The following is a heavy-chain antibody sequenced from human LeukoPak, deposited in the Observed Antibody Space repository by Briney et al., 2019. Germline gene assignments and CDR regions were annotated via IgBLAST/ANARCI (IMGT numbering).Heavy chain of an antibody. CDR2: ISSSSSYI. V-gene: IGHV3-21*01. Sequence: GGSLRLSCAASGFTFSNAWMNWVRQAPGKGLEWVSSISSSSSYIYYADSVKGRFTISRDNAKNSLYLQMNSLRAEDTAVYYCASDRSSSFDYWGQGTLVTVSS. D-gene: IGHD2-15*01. CDR1: GFTFSNAW. J-gene: IGHJ4*02. CDR3: ASDRSSSFDY.